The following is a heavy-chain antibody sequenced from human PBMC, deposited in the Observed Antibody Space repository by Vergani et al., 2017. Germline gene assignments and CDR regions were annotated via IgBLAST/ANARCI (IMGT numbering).Heavy chain of an antibody. J-gene: IGHJ6*03. V-gene: IGHV4-34*01. CDR3: ARSPPMDV. CDR2: INHSGST. CDR1: GGSFSGYY. Sequence: QVQLQQWGAGLLKPSETLSLTCAVYGGSFSGYYWSWIRQPPGKGLEWIGEINHSGSTNYNPSLKSRVTISVDTSKNQFSLKLSSVTAAETAVYYCARSPPMDVWGKGTTVTVSS.